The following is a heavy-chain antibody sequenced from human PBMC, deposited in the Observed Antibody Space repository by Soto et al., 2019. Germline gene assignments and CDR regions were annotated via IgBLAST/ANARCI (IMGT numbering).Heavy chain of an antibody. V-gene: IGHV4-31*03. D-gene: IGHD6-13*01. J-gene: IGHJ6*02. CDR2: IYYSGST. CDR3: ARERSSSWLYYYGMDV. Sequence: QVQLQESGPGLVKPSQTLSLTCTVSGGSISSGGYYWSWIRQHPGKGLEWLGYIYYSGSTYYNPSLKSRVTISVDTSKNQFSLKLSSVTAADTAVYYCARERSSSWLYYYGMDVWGQGTTVTVSS. CDR1: GGSISSGGYY.